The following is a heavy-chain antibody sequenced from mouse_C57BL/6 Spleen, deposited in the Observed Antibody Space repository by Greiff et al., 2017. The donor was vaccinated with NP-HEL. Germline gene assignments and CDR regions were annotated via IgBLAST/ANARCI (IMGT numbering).Heavy chain of an antibody. CDR3: ERAGGRSKENAMDY. CDR1: GYTFTDYN. J-gene: IGHJ4*01. D-gene: IGHD1-1*01. V-gene: IGHV1-18*01. CDR2: INPNNGGT. Sequence: EVQLQQSGPELVKPGASVKIPCKASGYTFTDYNMDWVKQSHGKSLEWIGDINPNNGGTIYNQKFKGKATLTVDKSSSTAYMELRSLTTEDTEGDNGERAGGRSKENAMDYWGQGTSVTVSS.